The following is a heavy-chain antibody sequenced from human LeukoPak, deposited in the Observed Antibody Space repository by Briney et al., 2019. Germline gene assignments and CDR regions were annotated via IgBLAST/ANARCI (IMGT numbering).Heavy chain of an antibody. J-gene: IGHJ4*02. Sequence: PGGSLRLSCAASGFSFNIYGMHWVRQAPGKGLEGVGIIWYDGSKEYYADSVKGRFTISRDNSKNTLYLQINSLRAEDTAVYYCARSFCSGGSCDTYYFAYWGQGTLVTVSS. D-gene: IGHD2-15*01. CDR2: IWYDGSKE. CDR3: ARSFCSGGSCDTYYFAY. CDR1: GFSFNIYG. V-gene: IGHV3-33*01.